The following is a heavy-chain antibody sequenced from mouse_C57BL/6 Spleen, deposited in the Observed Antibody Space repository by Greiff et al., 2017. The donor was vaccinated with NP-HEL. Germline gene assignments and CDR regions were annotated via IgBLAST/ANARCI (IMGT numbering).Heavy chain of an antibody. D-gene: IGHD1-1*01. Sequence: VQLQQPGAELVKPGASVKLSCKASGYNFTSYWMHWVKQRPGQGLEWIGMIHPNSGSTNFNEKFKSKATLTVDKSASTAYIQLSSLTSDDSSVYYCASVYYYSSSYVNAYWGQGTLVTVSA. CDR3: ASVYYYSSSYVNAY. CDR2: IHPNSGST. J-gene: IGHJ3*01. V-gene: IGHV1-64*01. CDR1: GYNFTSYW.